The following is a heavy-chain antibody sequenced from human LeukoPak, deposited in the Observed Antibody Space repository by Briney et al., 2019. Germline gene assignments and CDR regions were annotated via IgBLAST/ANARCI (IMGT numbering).Heavy chain of an antibody. D-gene: IGHD3-3*01. V-gene: IGHV3-11*01. CDR1: GFTFSSYA. Sequence: GGSLRLSCAASGFTFSSYATSWIRQAPGKGLEWVSYISSSGSTIYYADSVKGRFTISRDNAKNSLYLQMNSLRAEDTAVYYCAKDSYDFWSGPPYWGQGTLVTVSS. CDR3: AKDSYDFWSGPPY. J-gene: IGHJ4*02. CDR2: ISSSGSTI.